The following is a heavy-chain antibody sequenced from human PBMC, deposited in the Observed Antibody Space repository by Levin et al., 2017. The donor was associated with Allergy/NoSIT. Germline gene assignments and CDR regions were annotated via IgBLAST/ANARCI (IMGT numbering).Heavy chain of an antibody. Sequence: SETLSLTCTVSGGSVSSGSYYWSWIRQSPGKGLEWIGYIYCSGVTNYNPSLKSRVTISADTSKNQFSLRLSSVTAADTAVYYCARSGWERTRKAFDIWGQGTMVTVSS. D-gene: IGHD1-26*01. CDR3: ARSGWERTRKAFDI. CDR2: IYCSGVT. V-gene: IGHV4-61*01. J-gene: IGHJ3*02. CDR1: GGSVSSGSYY.